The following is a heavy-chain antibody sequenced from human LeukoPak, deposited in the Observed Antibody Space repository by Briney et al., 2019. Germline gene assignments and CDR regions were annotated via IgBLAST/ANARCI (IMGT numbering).Heavy chain of an antibody. CDR1: GGAFSSSS. J-gene: IGHJ4*02. CDR3: AKISSSAESNFDY. CDR2: IWPDGSKK. D-gene: IGHD6-25*01. V-gene: IGHV3-30*02. Sequence: GGSLRLSCTGSGGAFSSSSFNWVRQTPGKGLEWVAFIWPDGSKKYYADSVKGRFAISRENSKNTVYLQMNDLRPEDTALYFCAKISSSAESNFDYWGQGTLLTVSS.